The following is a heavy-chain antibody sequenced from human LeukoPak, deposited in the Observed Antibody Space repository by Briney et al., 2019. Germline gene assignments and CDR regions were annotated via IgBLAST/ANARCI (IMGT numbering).Heavy chain of an antibody. CDR1: GFTFSSYS. CDR2: ISSSSSYI. CDR3: ARVSGWPKYFQH. V-gene: IGHV3-21*04. Sequence: PGGSLRLSCAASGFTFSSYSMNWVRQAPGKGLEWVSSISSSSSYIYYADSVKGRFTISRDNSKNTLYLQMNSLRAEDTAVYYCARVSGWPKYFQHWGQGTLVTVSS. J-gene: IGHJ1*01. D-gene: IGHD6-19*01.